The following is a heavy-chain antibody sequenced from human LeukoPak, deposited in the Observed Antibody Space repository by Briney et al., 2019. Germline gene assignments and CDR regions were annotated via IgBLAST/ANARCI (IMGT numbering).Heavy chain of an antibody. D-gene: IGHD2-2*01. CDR3: ARDGTCSSTSCYVDY. CDR1: GYTXTSYG. CDR2: ISAYNGNT. Sequence: ASVKVSCKASGYTXTSYGIIWVRQAPGQGLEWMGWISAYNGNTNYAQKYQGRVTMTTDTSTSTAYMELRSLRSDDTAVYYCARDGTCSSTSCYVDYWGQGTLVTVSS. J-gene: IGHJ4*02. V-gene: IGHV1-18*01.